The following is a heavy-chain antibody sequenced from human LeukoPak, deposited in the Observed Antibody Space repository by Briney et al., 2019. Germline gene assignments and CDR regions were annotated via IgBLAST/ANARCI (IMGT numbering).Heavy chain of an antibody. J-gene: IGHJ3*02. Sequence: PGGSLRLSCAASGFTLSSYAMRWVPQAPGKGLEWVSAISGSGGSTYYADSVKGRFTISRDNSKNTLYLQMNSLRAEDTAVYCCAKAGEYYYDSSGYLSGDAFDIWGQGTMVTVSS. CDR2: ISGSGGST. D-gene: IGHD3-22*01. V-gene: IGHV3-23*01. CDR1: GFTLSSYA. CDR3: AKAGEYYYDSSGYLSGDAFDI.